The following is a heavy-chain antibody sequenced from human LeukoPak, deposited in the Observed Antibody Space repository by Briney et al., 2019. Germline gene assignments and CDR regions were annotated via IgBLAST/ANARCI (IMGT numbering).Heavy chain of an antibody. J-gene: IGHJ6*03. Sequence: GGSLRLSCAASGFTFSSYGMSWVRQAPGKGLEWVSYISSSTIYYADSVKGRFTISRDNAKNSLHLQMNSLRAEDTAVYYCARERWLRYYMDVWGKGTTVTVSS. CDR1: GFTFSSYG. V-gene: IGHV3-48*01. CDR3: ARERWLRYYMDV. CDR2: ISSSTI. D-gene: IGHD5-12*01.